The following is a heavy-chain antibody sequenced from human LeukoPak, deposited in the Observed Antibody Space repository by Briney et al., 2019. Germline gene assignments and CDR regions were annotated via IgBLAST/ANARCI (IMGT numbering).Heavy chain of an antibody. V-gene: IGHV3-7*04. J-gene: IGHJ4*02. CDR3: AMDSGTSDFDY. D-gene: IGHD3-10*01. CDR2: INQDGSGK. Sequence: GGSLRLSCTASGFAFSSDWMTWVRQAPGKGLEWVANINQDGSGKYYVNSVKGRFTISRDNAENSLFLQMNSLTAEDTAVYYCAMDSGTSDFDYWGQGTLVTVSS. CDR1: GFAFSSDW.